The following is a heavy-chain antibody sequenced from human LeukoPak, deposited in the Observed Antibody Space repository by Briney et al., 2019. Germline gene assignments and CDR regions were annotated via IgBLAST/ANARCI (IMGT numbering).Heavy chain of an antibody. Sequence: QPGGSLRLSCAASGFTFSSYSMHWLRQTPGKGLEWVTVISNDGNNIHYLDSVKGRFTISRDNSKNTLFLQMNSLRVEDTAVYYCARGSRYGGSDWSLPDSWGQGTLVTVSS. V-gene: IGHV3-30*04. CDR2: ISNDGNNI. CDR1: GFTFSSYS. J-gene: IGHJ4*02. D-gene: IGHD6-19*01. CDR3: ARGSRYGGSDWSLPDS.